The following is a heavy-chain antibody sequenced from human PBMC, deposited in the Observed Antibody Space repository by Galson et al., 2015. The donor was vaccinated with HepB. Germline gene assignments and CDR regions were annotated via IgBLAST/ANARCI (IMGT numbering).Heavy chain of an antibody. D-gene: IGHD3-10*01. CDR2: INTDGGSI. Sequence: SLRLSCAASGFTFSNNWMHWVRQAPGKGLVWVSRINTDGGSINYADSVKGRFTVSRDNAENTLHLQMSSLRTEDTAVYYCGRGYYGSGSPPGFEYWGQGTLVTVSS. V-gene: IGHV3-74*01. J-gene: IGHJ4*02. CDR3: GRGYYGSGSPPGFEY. CDR1: GFTFSNNW.